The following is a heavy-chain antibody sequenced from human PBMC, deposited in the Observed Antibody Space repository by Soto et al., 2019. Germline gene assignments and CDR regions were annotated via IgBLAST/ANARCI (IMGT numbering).Heavy chain of an antibody. V-gene: IGHV1-2*02. CDR3: ARDLWWQQMIYWFDP. CDR1: GYTFTGYY. D-gene: IGHD2-21*01. Sequence: ASVKVSCKASGYTFTGYYMHWVRQAPGQGLEWMGWINPNSGGTNYAQKFQGRVTMTRDTSISTAYMELSRLRSDDTAVYYCARDLWWQQMIYWFDPWGQGTLVTVSS. J-gene: IGHJ5*02. CDR2: INPNSGGT.